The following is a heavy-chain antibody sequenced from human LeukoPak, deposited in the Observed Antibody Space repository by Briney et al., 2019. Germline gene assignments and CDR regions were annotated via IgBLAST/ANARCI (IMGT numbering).Heavy chain of an antibody. V-gene: IGHV1-3*01. CDR3: ARGLIAAAKYNWFDP. CDR1: GYIFTSYG. D-gene: IGHD6-13*01. J-gene: IGHJ5*02. Sequence: ASVKVSCKASGYIFTSYGISWVRQAPGQRLEWMGWINAGNGNTKYSQKFQGRVTITRDTSASTAYMELSSLRSEDTAVYYCARGLIAAAKYNWFDPWGQGTLVTVSS. CDR2: INAGNGNT.